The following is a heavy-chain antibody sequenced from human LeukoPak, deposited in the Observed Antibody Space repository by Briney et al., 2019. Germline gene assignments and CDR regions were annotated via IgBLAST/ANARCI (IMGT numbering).Heavy chain of an antibody. CDR2: INHSGST. V-gene: IGHV4-34*01. D-gene: IGHD6-6*01. CDR1: GGSFSGYY. Sequence: SETLSLTCAVYGGSFSGYYWSWIRQPPGKGLEWIGEINHSGSTNYNPSLKSRVTISVDTSKNQFSPKLSSVTAADTAVYYCARGRSIAGVFDYWGQGTLVTVSS. J-gene: IGHJ4*02. CDR3: ARGRSIAGVFDY.